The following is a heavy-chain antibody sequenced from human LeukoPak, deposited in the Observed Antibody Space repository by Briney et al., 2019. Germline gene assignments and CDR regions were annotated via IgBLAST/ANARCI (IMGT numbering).Heavy chain of an antibody. CDR1: GGSFSGYY. D-gene: IGHD5-12*01. CDR3: ARRRYSGYFFDY. CDR2: INHSGST. Sequence: SETLSLTCAVYGGSFSGYYWSWIRQPPGKGLEWIGEINHSGSTNYNPSLKSRVTISVDTSKNQFSLKLSSVTAADTAVYYCARRRYSGYFFDYWGQGTLVTVSS. V-gene: IGHV4-34*01. J-gene: IGHJ4*02.